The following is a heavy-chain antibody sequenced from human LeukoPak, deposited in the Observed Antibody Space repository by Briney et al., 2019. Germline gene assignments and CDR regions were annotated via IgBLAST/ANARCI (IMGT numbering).Heavy chain of an antibody. Sequence: GGSLRLSCAASGFTFSSYAMSWVRQAPGKGLEWVSAISGSGGSTYYADSVKGRFTISRDNSKNALYLQMNSLRAEDTAVYYCAKDREFGVILDWGQGTLVTVSS. CDR3: AKDREFGVILD. CDR2: ISGSGGST. CDR1: GFTFSSYA. D-gene: IGHD3-16*01. V-gene: IGHV3-23*01. J-gene: IGHJ4*02.